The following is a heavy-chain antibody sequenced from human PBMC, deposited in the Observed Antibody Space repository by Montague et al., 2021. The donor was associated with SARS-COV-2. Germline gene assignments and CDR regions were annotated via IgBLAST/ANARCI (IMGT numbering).Heavy chain of an antibody. D-gene: IGHD3-3*01. Sequence: SETLSLTCAVYGGTINEYDLTLVRHPPGKGLDSMGQVTLVRDFKYNPALQKRVTIAVDKSKNQFSLKLTSATAADTATYYCARGQVTAFAILIVFPAAGLFGSWG. J-gene: IGHJ5*01. V-gene: IGHV4-34*01. CDR2: VTLVRDF. CDR3: ARGQVTAFAILIVFPAAGLFGS. CDR1: GGTINEYD.